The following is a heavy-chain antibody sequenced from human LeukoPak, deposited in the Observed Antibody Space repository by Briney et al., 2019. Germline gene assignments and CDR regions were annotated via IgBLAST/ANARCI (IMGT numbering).Heavy chain of an antibody. J-gene: IGHJ5*02. CDR1: GYTFTSYY. D-gene: IGHD3-3*01. CDR2: INPSGGST. CDR3: ARERPVLRFGAHWFDP. Sequence: GASVKVSCKASGYTFTSYYMHWVRQAPGQGLEWMGIINPSGGSTSYAQKFQGRVTMTRDTSTSTVYMELSSLRSEDTAVYYCARERPVLRFGAHWFDPWGQGTLVTVSS. V-gene: IGHV1-46*01.